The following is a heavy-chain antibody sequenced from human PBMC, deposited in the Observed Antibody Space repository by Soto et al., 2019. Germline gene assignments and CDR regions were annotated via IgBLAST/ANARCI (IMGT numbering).Heavy chain of an antibody. CDR3: ARRYWYSFDY. V-gene: IGHV4-59*01. J-gene: IGHJ4*02. Sequence: SETLSLTCTVSGGSIGGYYWNWIREPPGKGLEWIGYIHYSGSTNYNPSLKSRVTISVDTSKNQFSLKLSSVTAADTAVYYCARRYWYSFDYWGQGTLVTDS. CDR1: GGSIGGYY. CDR2: IHYSGST. D-gene: IGHD2-8*02.